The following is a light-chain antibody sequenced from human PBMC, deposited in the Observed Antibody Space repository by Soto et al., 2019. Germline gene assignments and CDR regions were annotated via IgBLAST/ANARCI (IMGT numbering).Light chain of an antibody. CDR3: QQYSSYWT. V-gene: IGKV1-5*01. J-gene: IGKJ1*01. CDR2: DTS. Sequence: DIPMTQSPSTLSASVGDRVTITCRASQSISSWLAWYQQKPGKAPKLLIYDTSSLESGVPSRFSGSGSGTEFTLTISSLQPDDFAIYYCQQYSSYWTFGQGTKVEIK. CDR1: QSISSW.